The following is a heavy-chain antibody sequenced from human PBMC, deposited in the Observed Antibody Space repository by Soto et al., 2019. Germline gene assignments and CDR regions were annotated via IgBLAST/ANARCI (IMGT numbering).Heavy chain of an antibody. Sequence: QVQLVESGGGVVQPGRSLRLSCAASGFTFGTYGMHWVRQAPGKGQEWVAVISYDGSNKYYADSVKGRFTISRDNSENTLYLQMSSLRAEDTAVYYCVKDRGHLVVATAATVEKWGQGTLVTVSS. CDR3: VKDRGHLVVATAATVEK. J-gene: IGHJ4*02. D-gene: IGHD2-21*02. CDR2: ISYDGSNK. CDR1: GFTFGTYG. V-gene: IGHV3-30*18.